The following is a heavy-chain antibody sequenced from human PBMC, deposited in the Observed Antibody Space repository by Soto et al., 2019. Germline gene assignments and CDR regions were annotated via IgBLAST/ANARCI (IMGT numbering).Heavy chain of an antibody. J-gene: IGHJ3*02. CDR2: IRSKANSYAT. Sequence: EVQLVESGGGLVQPGGSLKLSCAASGFTFSGSAMHWVRQASGKGLEWVGRIRSKANSYATAYAASVKGRFTISRDDSKNTAYLQMNSLKTEDTAVYYCTTTPATTVTTPDAFDIWGQGTMVTVSS. CDR1: GFTFSGSA. CDR3: TTTPATTVTTPDAFDI. V-gene: IGHV3-73*01. D-gene: IGHD4-17*01.